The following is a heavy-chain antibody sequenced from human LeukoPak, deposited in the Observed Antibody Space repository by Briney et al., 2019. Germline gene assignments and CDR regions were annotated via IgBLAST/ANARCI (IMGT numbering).Heavy chain of an antibody. D-gene: IGHD4-11*01. CDR1: GFTFSNFW. CDR2: ISSSSYI. Sequence: GGSLRLSCAASGFTFSNFWMSWVRQTPGKGLEWVSSISSSSYIYYADSVKGRFTVSRDNAKNSVYLQMNSLRAEDTAVYYCARDKWLTTTHYFDYWGQGTLVTVSS. CDR3: ARDKWLTTTHYFDY. V-gene: IGHV3-21*01. J-gene: IGHJ4*02.